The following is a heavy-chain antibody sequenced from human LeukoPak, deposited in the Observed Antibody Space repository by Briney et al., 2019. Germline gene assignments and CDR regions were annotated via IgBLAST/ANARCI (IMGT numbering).Heavy chain of an antibody. V-gene: IGHV3-23*01. Sequence: PGASLRLSCAPSGFTFTIYAMSWVRRAPGEGLEWVSAITGSADSTFYADSVKGRFTISRDNSKKILYLQMNSLRAEDTAIYYCAKWGDYDILTGYYDADYWGQGTLVTVSS. CDR3: AKWGDYDILTGYYDADY. D-gene: IGHD3-9*01. CDR1: GFTFTIYA. CDR2: ITGSADST. J-gene: IGHJ4*02.